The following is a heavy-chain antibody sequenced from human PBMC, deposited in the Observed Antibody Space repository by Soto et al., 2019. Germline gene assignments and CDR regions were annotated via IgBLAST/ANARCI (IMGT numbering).Heavy chain of an antibody. CDR3: AREMVRGVIISRTQQMYYYGMDV. CDR2: IYYSGST. Sequence: ASETLSLTCTVSGGSISSGGYYWSWIRQHPGKGLEWIGYIYYSGSTYYNPSLKSRVTISVDTSKNQFSLKLSSVTAADTAVYYCAREMVRGVIISRTQQMYYYGMDVWGQGTTVTVSS. J-gene: IGHJ6*02. D-gene: IGHD3-10*01. V-gene: IGHV4-31*03. CDR1: GGSISSGGYY.